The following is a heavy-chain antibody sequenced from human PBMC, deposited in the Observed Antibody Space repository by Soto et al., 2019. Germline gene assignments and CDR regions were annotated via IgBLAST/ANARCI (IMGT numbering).Heavy chain of an antibody. J-gene: IGHJ4*02. V-gene: IGHV3-23*01. CDR1: GFTFSSYA. Sequence: EVQLLESGGGLVQPGGSLRLSCAASGFTFSSYAMSWVSQAPGKGLEWVSAISGSGGSTYYADSVKGRFTISRDTSKNTLYLQMNSQRAEETAVYYCAKWVAVVAAGDYGGQGTLVTESS. CDR3: AKWVAVVAAGDY. CDR2: ISGSGGST. D-gene: IGHD2-15*01.